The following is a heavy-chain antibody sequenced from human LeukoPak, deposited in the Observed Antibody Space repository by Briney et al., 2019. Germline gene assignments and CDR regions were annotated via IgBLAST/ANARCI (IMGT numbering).Heavy chain of an antibody. J-gene: IGHJ6*02. CDR3: ARGHYGLDV. V-gene: IGHV3-21*04. Sequence: PGGSLSLSCAASGFAFSTYSMNWVRQPPGKGLEWVASISLSSASIYYADSVKGRFTISRDNAKNSVFLQMSTLRAEDTAVYYCARGHYGLDVWGQGISVTVSS. CDR1: GFAFSTYS. CDR2: ISLSSASI.